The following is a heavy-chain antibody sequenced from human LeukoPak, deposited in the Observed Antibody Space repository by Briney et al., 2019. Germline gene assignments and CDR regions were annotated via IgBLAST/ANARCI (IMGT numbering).Heavy chain of an antibody. CDR1: GLIVSSNY. D-gene: IGHD6-13*01. J-gene: IGHJ4*02. V-gene: IGHV3-53*01. Sequence: GGSLRLSCAASGLIVSSNYISWVRQAPGKGLEWVSVFYSGGGTSYADSVKGRFTISRDNSKNTVYLQMNSLRAEDTAVYYCARGDRAAVGPFDYWGQGTLVTVSS. CDR2: FYSGGGT. CDR3: ARGDRAAVGPFDY.